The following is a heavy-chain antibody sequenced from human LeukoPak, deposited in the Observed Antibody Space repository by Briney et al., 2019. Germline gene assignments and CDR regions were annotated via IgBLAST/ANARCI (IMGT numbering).Heavy chain of an antibody. CDR2: INWNGGST. Sequence: PGGSLRLSCAASGFTFDDYGMSWVRQAPGKGLEWVSGINWNGGSTGYADSVKGRFTISRDNAKNSLHLQMNSLRAEDTALYHCARANGYSYAADYWGQGTLVTVSS. V-gene: IGHV3-20*01. CDR3: ARANGYSYAADY. CDR1: GFTFDDYG. J-gene: IGHJ4*02. D-gene: IGHD5-18*01.